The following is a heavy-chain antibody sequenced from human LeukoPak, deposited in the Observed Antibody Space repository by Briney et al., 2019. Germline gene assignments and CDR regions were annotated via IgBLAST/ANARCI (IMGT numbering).Heavy chain of an antibody. Sequence: LETLSLTCAVYGGSFSHYYWSWIRQSPGMGLEWIGEINDSGTINYNPSLMSHVTISVDKSKNQFSLKLTSATAADTAVYYCARRWNYGRNYYIDVWGKGATVSVSS. V-gene: IGHV4-34*01. CDR2: INDSGTI. CDR1: GGSFSHYY. J-gene: IGHJ6*03. CDR3: ARRWNYGRNYYIDV. D-gene: IGHD1-7*01.